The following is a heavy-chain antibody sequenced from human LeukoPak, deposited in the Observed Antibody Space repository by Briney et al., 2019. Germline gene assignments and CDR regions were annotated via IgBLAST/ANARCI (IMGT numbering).Heavy chain of an antibody. CDR2: ISLSGSGST. Sequence: SETLSLTCTVSGGSISTYYWSWIRQPPGKGLEWIAYISLSGSGSTKYNPALKSRVTILVDTSKNQFSLWLSSVTAADTAMYYCARSSSAYGGYVRFDPWGQGTLVTVSS. CDR3: ARSSSAYGGYVRFDP. CDR1: GGSISTYY. J-gene: IGHJ5*02. V-gene: IGHV4-4*09. D-gene: IGHD4-17*01.